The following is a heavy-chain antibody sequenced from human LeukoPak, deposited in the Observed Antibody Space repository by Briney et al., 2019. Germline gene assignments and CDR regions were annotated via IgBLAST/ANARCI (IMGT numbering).Heavy chain of an antibody. V-gene: IGHV3-23*01. Sequence: PGGCLTLSCAASGFTFSSYAMRWVRQAPGKGLEYISAISSSGDDTLYADSVKGRFTISRDNFKNTLYLQLNSLRAEDTAVYYCAKGQTWASVYFDSWGQGTLVTVSP. CDR3: AKGQTWASVYFDS. CDR2: ISSSGDDT. D-gene: IGHD7-27*01. CDR1: GFTFSSYA. J-gene: IGHJ4*02.